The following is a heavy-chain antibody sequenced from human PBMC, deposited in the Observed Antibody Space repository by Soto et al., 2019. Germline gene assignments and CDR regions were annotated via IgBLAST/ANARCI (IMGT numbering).Heavy chain of an antibody. CDR1: GFTFSSYS. V-gene: IGHV3-48*02. D-gene: IGHD3-22*01. CDR2: ISSSSSTI. J-gene: IGHJ4*02. CDR3: ARDYYYDSSAYSDY. Sequence: GGSLRLSCAASGFTFSSYSMNWVRQAPGKGLEWVSYISSSSSTIYYADSVKGRFTISRDNAKNSLYLQMNSLRDEDTAVYYCARDYYYDSSAYSDYWGQGTLVTVSS.